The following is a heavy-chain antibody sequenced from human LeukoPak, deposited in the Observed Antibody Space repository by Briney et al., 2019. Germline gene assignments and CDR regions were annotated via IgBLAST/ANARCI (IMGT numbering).Heavy chain of an antibody. CDR2: ISGSGGST. Sequence: GGSLRLSCAASGFTFSSYAMSWVRQAPGKGLEWVSAISGSGGSTYYADSVKGRFTISRDNSKNTLYLQMNSLRAEDTAVYYCAKEQLEESSSWSRGPFDPWGQGTLVTVSS. J-gene: IGHJ5*02. CDR3: AKEQLEESSSWSRGPFDP. CDR1: GFTFSSYA. D-gene: IGHD6-13*01. V-gene: IGHV3-23*01.